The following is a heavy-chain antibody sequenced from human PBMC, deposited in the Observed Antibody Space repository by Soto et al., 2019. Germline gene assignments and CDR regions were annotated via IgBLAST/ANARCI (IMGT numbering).Heavy chain of an antibody. Sequence: PSQTLSLTCAISGDSVSSNSAAWNWIRQSPSRGLEWLGRTYYRSKWYNDYAVSVKSRITINPDTSKNQFSLQLNSVTPEDTAVYYCARGLDVWRYNWNDPHGRWFDPWGQGTLVTVSS. CDR2: TYYRSKWYN. CDR1: GDSVSSNSAA. CDR3: ARGLDVWRYNWNDPHGRWFDP. V-gene: IGHV6-1*01. J-gene: IGHJ5*02. D-gene: IGHD1-1*01.